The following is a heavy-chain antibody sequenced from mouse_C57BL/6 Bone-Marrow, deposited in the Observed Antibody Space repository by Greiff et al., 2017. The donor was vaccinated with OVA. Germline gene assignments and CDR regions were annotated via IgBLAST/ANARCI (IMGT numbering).Heavy chain of an antibody. D-gene: IGHD1-1*01. CDR1: GYTFTSYW. J-gene: IGHJ1*03. CDR2: INPSNGGT. CDR3: AIYGISYWYFDV. V-gene: IGHV1-53*01. Sequence: QVQLKQPGPELVKPGASVKLSCKASGYTFTSYWMHWVKQRPGQGLEWIGNINPSNGGTNYNEKFKSKATLTVDKSSSTAYMQLSSLTSEDSAVYYCAIYGISYWYFDVWGTGTTVTVSS.